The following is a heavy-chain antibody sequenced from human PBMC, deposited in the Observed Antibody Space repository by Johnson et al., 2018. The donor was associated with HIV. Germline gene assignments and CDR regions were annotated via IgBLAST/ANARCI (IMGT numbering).Heavy chain of an antibody. V-gene: IGHV3-33*01. Sequence: HVRLVESGGGVVQPGRSLRLSCAASGFTFSSFGMHWVRQAPGKGLEWVAVIWYDGSNKNYADSVKGRFTISRDNSKYTVYLQMNSLRVEDTAVYYCARAPPGGAFDIWGQGTMVTVSS. CDR1: GFTFSSFG. CDR3: ARAPPGGAFDI. CDR2: IWYDGSNK. D-gene: IGHD6-25*01. J-gene: IGHJ3*02.